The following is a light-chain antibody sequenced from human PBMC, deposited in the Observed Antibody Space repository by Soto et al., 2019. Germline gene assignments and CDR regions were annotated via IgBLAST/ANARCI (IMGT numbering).Light chain of an antibody. CDR1: QNIGTS. J-gene: IGKJ5*01. CDR3: QQRSVWPIT. CDR2: DAS. V-gene: IGKV3-11*01. Sequence: EVVLTQSPVTLSLPPGERATLSCRASQNIGTSLVWSQQKPGQSPRLLIYDASHRATGVPARFSGSGSGTDFTLTISSLEPEDFAVYYCQQRSVWPITFGQGTRLEI.